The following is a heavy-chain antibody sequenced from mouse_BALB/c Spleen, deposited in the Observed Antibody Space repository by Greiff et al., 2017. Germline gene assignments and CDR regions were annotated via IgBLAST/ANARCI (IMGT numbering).Heavy chain of an antibody. D-gene: IGHD3-3*01. Sequence: EVKLMESGPGLVKPSQSLSLTCTVTGYSITSYYAWNWIRQFPGNKLEWMGYISYSGSTSYNPSLKSRISITRDTSKNQFFLQLNSVTTEDTATYYCARGGRYAMDYWGQGTSVTVSS. CDR3: ARGGRYAMDY. CDR2: ISYSGST. J-gene: IGHJ4*01. CDR1: GYSITSYYA. V-gene: IGHV3-2*02.